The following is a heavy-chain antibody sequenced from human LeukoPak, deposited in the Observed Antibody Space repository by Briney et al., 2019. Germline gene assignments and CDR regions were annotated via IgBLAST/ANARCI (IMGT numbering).Heavy chain of an antibody. V-gene: IGHV4-30-2*01. CDR1: GGSISSGGYS. D-gene: IGHD5-18*01. Sequence: SETLSLTCAVSGGSISSGGYSWSWIRQPPGKGLEWIGYIYHNGNTYYSPSLKSRVTISVDRSKNQLSLKLRSVTAADTAMYYCASGGYSYGFDYWGQGTLVTVSS. CDR3: ASGGYSYGFDY. J-gene: IGHJ4*02. CDR2: IYHNGNT.